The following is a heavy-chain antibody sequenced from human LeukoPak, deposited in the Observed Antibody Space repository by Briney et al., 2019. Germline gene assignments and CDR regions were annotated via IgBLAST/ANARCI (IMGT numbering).Heavy chain of an antibody. CDR1: GVSFSGCY. J-gene: IGHJ6*02. D-gene: IGHD1-1*01. CDR3: AQLFFRAPRNQPHQHRIYGLDV. Sequence: SETLSLTCGVYGVSFSGCYGSWIRQPPGNGLEYMGKSNHSGNTNSTPSLKSRVTISADTYQTQFSLTLRSVTAPDTAVYHRAQLFFRAPRNQPHQHRIYGLDVWGHGTTATVSS. CDR2: SNHSGNT. V-gene: IGHV4-34*01.